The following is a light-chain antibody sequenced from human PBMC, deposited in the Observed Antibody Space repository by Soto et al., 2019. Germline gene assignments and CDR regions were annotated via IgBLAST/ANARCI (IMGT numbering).Light chain of an antibody. CDR2: EDN. CDR1: SGSIDSNY. J-gene: IGLJ3*02. V-gene: IGLV6-57*03. CDR3: QSNDSGNWV. Sequence: NFMLTQPHSVSESPGRTVTISCTRSSGSIDSNYVQWYQQRPGSAPTIVIYEDNQRPSGVPDRFSGSIDSSSNSASLTISGLETEDEADYYCQSNDSGNWVFGGGTKVTVL.